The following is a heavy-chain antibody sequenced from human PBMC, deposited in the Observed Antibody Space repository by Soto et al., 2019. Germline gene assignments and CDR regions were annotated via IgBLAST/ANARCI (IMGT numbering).Heavy chain of an antibody. J-gene: IGHJ4*02. CDR1: GGSISSSSYY. CDR2: IYYSGST. CDR3: ARTENRGGYSYGYEVY. Sequence: PSETLSLTCTVSGGSISSSSYYWGWIRQPPGKGLEWIGSIYYSGSTYYNPSPKSRVTISVDTSKNQFSLKLSSVTAADTAVYYCARTENRGGYSYGYEVYWGQGTLVTVSS. D-gene: IGHD5-18*01. V-gene: IGHV4-39*01.